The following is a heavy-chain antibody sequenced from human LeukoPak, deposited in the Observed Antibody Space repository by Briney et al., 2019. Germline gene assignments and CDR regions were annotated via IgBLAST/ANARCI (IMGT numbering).Heavy chain of an antibody. Sequence: SGRSLRLSCAASGFTFSSYGMHWVRQAPGKGLEWVAVISYDGSNKYYADSVKGRSTISRDNSKNTLYLQMNSLRAEDTAVYYCAKDQDAYCSSTSCPPDYWGQGTLVTVSS. D-gene: IGHD2-2*01. CDR1: GFTFSSYG. CDR3: AKDQDAYCSSTSCPPDY. V-gene: IGHV3-30*18. J-gene: IGHJ4*02. CDR2: ISYDGSNK.